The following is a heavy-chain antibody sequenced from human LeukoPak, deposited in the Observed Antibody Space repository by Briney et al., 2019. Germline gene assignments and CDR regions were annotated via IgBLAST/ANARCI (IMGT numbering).Heavy chain of an antibody. D-gene: IGHD2-2*01. J-gene: IGHJ3*02. CDR1: GFTLSGSA. V-gene: IGHV3-73*01. Sequence: GGSLRLSCAASGFTLSGSAMHWVRQASGKGLEWVGRIRRKANSYATAYAASVKGRFTTSRDDSKNTAYLQMNSLKTEDTAVYYCTSANIVVVPAAFDAFDIWGQGTMVTVSS. CDR2: IRRKANSYAT. CDR3: TSANIVVVPAAFDAFDI.